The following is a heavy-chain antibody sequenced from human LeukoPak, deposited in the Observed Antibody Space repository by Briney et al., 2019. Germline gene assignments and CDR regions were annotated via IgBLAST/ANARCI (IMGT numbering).Heavy chain of an antibody. CDR3: ARGPGTVGLSP. V-gene: IGHV4-34*01. CDR2: VNHSGDT. J-gene: IGHJ5*02. Sequence: SETLSLTCNVSGTSFTHYYWSWIRQTPEKGLEWIGQVNHSGDTSYNPSLRSRITLSVDRSKNQFSLKVTSVTAADTGVYYCARGPGTVGLSPWGQGTLVTVSS. CDR1: GTSFTHYY. D-gene: IGHD1/OR15-1a*01.